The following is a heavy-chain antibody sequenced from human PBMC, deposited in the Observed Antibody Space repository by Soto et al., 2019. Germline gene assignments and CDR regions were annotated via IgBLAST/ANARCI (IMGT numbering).Heavy chain of an antibody. CDR1: GYKFITYG. D-gene: IGHD4-17*01. CDR3: ARGLRTNGLDV. CDR2: ISAYSGNT. Sequence: ASVKVSCKASGYKFITYGITWVRQAPGQGLEWMGGISAYSGNTDYAQSLQDRVTMTTDTSTSTVYMELGSLTSDDTAVYYCARGLRTNGLDVWGQGTAVTVSS. V-gene: IGHV1-18*04. J-gene: IGHJ6*02.